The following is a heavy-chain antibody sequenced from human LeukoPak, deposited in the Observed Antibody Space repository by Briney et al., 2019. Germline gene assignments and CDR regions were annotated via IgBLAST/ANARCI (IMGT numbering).Heavy chain of an antibody. V-gene: IGHV4-61*02. CDR1: GGSISSGSYY. D-gene: IGHD5-18*01. J-gene: IGHJ4*02. Sequence: PSETLSLTCTVSGGSISSGSYYWSWIRQPAGKGLEWIGRIYTSGSTNYNPSLKSRVTISVDTSKNQFSLKLSSVTAADTAVYYCANGRRVQLWNWGQGTLVTVSS. CDR2: IYTSGST. CDR3: ANGRRVQLWN.